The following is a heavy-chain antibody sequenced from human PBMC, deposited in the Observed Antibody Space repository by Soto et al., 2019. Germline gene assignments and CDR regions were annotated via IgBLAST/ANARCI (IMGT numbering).Heavy chain of an antibody. Sequence: PGPSLRLSCAPSGFTSISSGIHCERQTPGHGRGWGEILPCDGTNKDYADPVKGRVTISGXNSKTTLYLQMNSLRAEDTAVYYCAKGIEYYDFWRGYYKDYYYYGMDVWGQGTTVTVSS. J-gene: IGHJ6*02. V-gene: IGHV3-30*18. CDR1: GFTSISSG. D-gene: IGHD3-3*01. CDR3: AKGIEYYDFWRGYYKDYYYYGMDV. CDR2: LPCDGTNK.